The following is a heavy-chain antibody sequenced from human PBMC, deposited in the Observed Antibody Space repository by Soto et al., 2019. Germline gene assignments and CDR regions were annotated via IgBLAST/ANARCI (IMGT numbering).Heavy chain of an antibody. V-gene: IGHV3-48*01. J-gene: IGHJ6*03. CDR2: ISSSSSTI. Sequence: GGSLRLSCAASGFTFSSYSMNWVRQAPGKGLEWVSYISSSSSTIYYADSVKGRFTISRANAKNSLYLQMNSLRAEDTAVYYCAREGIAAAGPSDYYYYYMDVWGKGTTVTVSS. CDR3: AREGIAAAGPSDYYYYYMDV. D-gene: IGHD6-13*01. CDR1: GFTFSSYS.